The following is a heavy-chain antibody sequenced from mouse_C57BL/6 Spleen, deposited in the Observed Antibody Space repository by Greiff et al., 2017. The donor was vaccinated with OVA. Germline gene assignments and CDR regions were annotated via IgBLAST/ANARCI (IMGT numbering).Heavy chain of an antibody. D-gene: IGHD1-1*02. Sequence: EVQVVESGEGLVKPGGSLKLSCAASGFTFSSYAMSWVRQTPEKRLEWVAYISSGGDYIYYADTVKGRFTISRDNARNTLYLQMSSLKSEDTAMYYCTRDMGKADFDYWGQGTTLTVSS. J-gene: IGHJ2*01. CDR3: TRDMGKADFDY. V-gene: IGHV5-9-1*02. CDR2: ISSGGDYI. CDR1: GFTFSSYA.